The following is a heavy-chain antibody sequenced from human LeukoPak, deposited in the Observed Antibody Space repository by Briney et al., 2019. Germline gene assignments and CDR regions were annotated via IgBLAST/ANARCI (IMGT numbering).Heavy chain of an antibody. CDR2: ITTSGRTI. V-gene: IGHV3-48*04. D-gene: IGHD4-17*01. CDR3: ARGEDYGTNSFDY. J-gene: IGHJ4*02. CDR1: GFTFSTYN. Sequence: PGGSLRLSCAASGFTFSTYNMNWVRQAPGKGLEWVSYITTSGRTIYYADSVKGRFTISRDNAKNSLYLQMNSLRAEDTAVYYCARGEDYGTNSFDYWGQGTLVTVSS.